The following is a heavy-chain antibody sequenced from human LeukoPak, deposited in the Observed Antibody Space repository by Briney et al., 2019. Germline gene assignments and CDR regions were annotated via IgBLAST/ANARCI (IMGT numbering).Heavy chain of an antibody. J-gene: IGHJ3*02. CDR3: ASPLQDYYYAFDI. CDR1: GYTFTGYY. Sequence: ASVKVSCKASGYTFTGYYMHWVRQAPGQGLEWMGWMNPNSGNTGYAQKFQGRVTITRNTSISTAYMELSSLRSEDTAVYYCASPLQDYYYAFDIWGQGTMVTVSS. CDR2: MNPNSGNT. V-gene: IGHV1-8*03. D-gene: IGHD3-22*01.